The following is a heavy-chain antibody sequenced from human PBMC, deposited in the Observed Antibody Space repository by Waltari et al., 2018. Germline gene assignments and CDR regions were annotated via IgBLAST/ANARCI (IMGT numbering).Heavy chain of an antibody. D-gene: IGHD3-9*01. CDR2: IIPIFGKT. J-gene: IGHJ6*02. CDR1: GGTFSSYA. Sequence: QVQLVQSGAEVKKPGSSVKVSCRASGGTFSSYAISWVREAPGQGREWMGGIIPIFGKTHHAQKFEGRVTIIAEESTSTAYMELSSLRSEDTAVYYCARGPHYDILTGAGGYGMDVWGQGTTVTVSS. V-gene: IGHV1-69*01. CDR3: ARGPHYDILTGAGGYGMDV.